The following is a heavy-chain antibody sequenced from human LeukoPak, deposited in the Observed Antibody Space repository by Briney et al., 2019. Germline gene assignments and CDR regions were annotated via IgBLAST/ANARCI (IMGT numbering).Heavy chain of an antibody. J-gene: IGHJ4*02. D-gene: IGHD1-26*01. CDR1: GFTFSSYA. Sequence: GGSRRLSCAASGFTFSSYAMHWVRQAPGKGLEWVAVISYDGSTKYYADSVKGRFTISRDNSKNMLYLQMNSLRAEDTAVYYCAREWELVYWGQGTLVTVSS. CDR3: AREWELVY. V-gene: IGHV3-30-3*01. CDR2: ISYDGSTK.